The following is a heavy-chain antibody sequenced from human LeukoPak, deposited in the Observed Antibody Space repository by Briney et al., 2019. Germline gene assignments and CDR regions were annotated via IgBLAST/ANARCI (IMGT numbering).Heavy chain of an antibody. V-gene: IGHV4-39*01. CDR2: IYSSGKT. CDR1: SDSISSSSYY. CDR3: ARQWGYFDY. Sequence: PSETLFLTCNVSSDSISSSSYYWGWIRLPPGKGLEWIGSIYSSGKTNYNPSLKSRVTISVDTSKNQFSLNLSSVTAADTAVYYCARQWGYFDYWGQGTLVTVSS. J-gene: IGHJ4*02. D-gene: IGHD3-16*01.